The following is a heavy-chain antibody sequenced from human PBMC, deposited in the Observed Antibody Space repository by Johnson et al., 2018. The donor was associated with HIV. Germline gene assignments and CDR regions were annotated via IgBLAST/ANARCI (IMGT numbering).Heavy chain of an antibody. CDR3: ARERNMIVVDDDAFDI. Sequence: QVLLVESGGGVVQPGRSLRLSCAASGFTFSSYAMHWVRQAPGKGLEWVAVISYDGSNKYYADSVKGRFTISRDNSKNTLYLQMNSLRAEDTAVYYCARERNMIVVDDDAFDIWGQGTVVSVSS. V-gene: IGHV3-30-3*01. J-gene: IGHJ3*02. CDR1: GFTFSSYA. D-gene: IGHD3-22*01. CDR2: ISYDGSNK.